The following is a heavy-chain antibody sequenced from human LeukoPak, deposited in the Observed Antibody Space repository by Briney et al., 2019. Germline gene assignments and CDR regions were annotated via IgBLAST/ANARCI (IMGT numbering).Heavy chain of an antibody. J-gene: IGHJ3*02. D-gene: IGHD2-21*02. CDR1: GFTFSSYD. V-gene: IGHV3-13*01. Sequence: GGSLRLSCAASGFTFSSYDMHWVRQATGKGLEWVSAIGTAGDTYYPGSVKGRFTISRENAKNSLYLQMNGLRAGDTAVYYCARDAGDLDAFDIWGQGTMVTVSS. CDR2: IGTAGDT. CDR3: ARDAGDLDAFDI.